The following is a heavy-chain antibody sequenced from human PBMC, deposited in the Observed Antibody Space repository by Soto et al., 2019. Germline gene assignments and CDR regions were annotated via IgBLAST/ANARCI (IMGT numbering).Heavy chain of an antibody. D-gene: IGHD2-21*02. V-gene: IGHV3-21*01. CDR3: AREETAWPLAYGLDV. Sequence: GGSLRLSCAASGFTFSSYSMHWCRQAPGKGLEWVSAITRNSDIYYADSMKGRCTISRDNAQNSVSLQMDSLRAEDTAVCYCAREETAWPLAYGLDVWGQGTTVTVSS. J-gene: IGHJ6*02. CDR1: GFTFSSYS. CDR2: ITRNSDI.